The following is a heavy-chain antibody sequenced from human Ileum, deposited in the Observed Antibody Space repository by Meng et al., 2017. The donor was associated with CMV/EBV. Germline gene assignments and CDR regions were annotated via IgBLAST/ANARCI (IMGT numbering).Heavy chain of an antibody. D-gene: IGHD5-18*01. Sequence: QVQGVESGGGVVQAGGPLRLSFAVCGFTFIKYGMHWVRQAPGKGLEWVTFIRDDGNEKYYVDSVKGRFFISRDNSKNMVYLDMNNLSAEDTAVYHCAGGYTYGLDYLGQGTLVTVSS. CDR3: AGGYTYGLDY. V-gene: IGHV3-30*02. CDR2: IRDDGNEK. J-gene: IGHJ4*02. CDR1: GFTFIKYG.